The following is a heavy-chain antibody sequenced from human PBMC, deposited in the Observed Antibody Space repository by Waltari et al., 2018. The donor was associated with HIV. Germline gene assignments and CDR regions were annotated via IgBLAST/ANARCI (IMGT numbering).Heavy chain of an antibody. Sequence: QAQLQQWGAGLLKPSETLSLTCAVYGGSFSGHYWTWIRQPPGMGLEWIGEINDSEYTTYNPSLRSRLTISLDASKNQFSLKMTAVTAADTAVYYCARSRGLIKWNRYFDSWAQGTMVSVSS. CDR1: GGSFSGHY. CDR2: INDSEYT. CDR3: ARSRGLIKWNRYFDS. D-gene: IGHD3-10*01. J-gene: IGHJ3*02. V-gene: IGHV4-34*01.